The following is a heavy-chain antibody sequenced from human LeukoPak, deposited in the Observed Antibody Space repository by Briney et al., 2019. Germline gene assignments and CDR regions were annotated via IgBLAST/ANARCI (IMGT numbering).Heavy chain of an antibody. D-gene: IGHD6-13*01. J-gene: IGHJ4*02. CDR3: ARVTGYRIEDYFDY. Sequence: SETLSLTCTVSGRSISSYYWRWIRQPPGKGLEGIGYIYYSGSTNYNPSLKSRVTISVETSKNEFSLKLRSVTAADTAVYYCARVTGYRIEDYFDYWGQGTLVTVSS. CDR1: GRSISSYY. CDR2: IYYSGST. V-gene: IGHV4-59*01.